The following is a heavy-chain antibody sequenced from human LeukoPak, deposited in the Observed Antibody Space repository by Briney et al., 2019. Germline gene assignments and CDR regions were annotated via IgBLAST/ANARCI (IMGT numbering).Heavy chain of an antibody. CDR2: INPNNGGT. Sequence: ASVKVSCKSSGYTFTGHYVHWVRQAPGQGLEWMGWINPNNGGTNYVQKFQGRVTMTRDTSISTAYMELSRLRSDDTAAYYCARTYSSGWFDAFDIWGQGTMVTVSP. CDR1: GYTFTGHY. V-gene: IGHV1-2*02. D-gene: IGHD6-19*01. CDR3: ARTYSSGWFDAFDI. J-gene: IGHJ3*02.